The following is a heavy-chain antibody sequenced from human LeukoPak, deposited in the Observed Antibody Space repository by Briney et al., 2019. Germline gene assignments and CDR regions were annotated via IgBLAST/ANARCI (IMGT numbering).Heavy chain of an antibody. J-gene: IGHJ4*02. CDR1: GFTFSSYA. D-gene: IGHD1-26*01. CDR2: ISGSGGST. CDR3: AKGRIVGATGTSLDY. V-gene: IGHV3-23*01. Sequence: GGSLRLSCAASGFTFSSYAMSWVRQAPGKGLEWVSAISGSGGSTYYADSVKGRFTISRDNSKNTLYLQMNSLRAEDTALYYCAKGRIVGATGTSLDYWGQGTLVTVSS.